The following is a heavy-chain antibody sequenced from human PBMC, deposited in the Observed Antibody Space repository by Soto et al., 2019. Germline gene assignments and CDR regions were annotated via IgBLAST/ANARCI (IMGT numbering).Heavy chain of an antibody. J-gene: IGHJ6*02. V-gene: IGHV1-18*01. Sequence: GASVKVSCKASGYTFTSYGISWVRQAPGQGLEWMGWISAYNGNTNYAQKLQGRVTMTTDTSTSTAYMELRSLRSDDTAVYYCARGQELWFGNYYYYYGMDVWGQGTTVTVS. CDR2: ISAYNGNT. D-gene: IGHD3-10*01. CDR1: GYTFTSYG. CDR3: ARGQELWFGNYYYYYGMDV.